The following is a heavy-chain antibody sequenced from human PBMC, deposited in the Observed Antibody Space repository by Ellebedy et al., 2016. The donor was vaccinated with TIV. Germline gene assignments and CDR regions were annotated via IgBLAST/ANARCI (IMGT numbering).Heavy chain of an antibody. J-gene: IGHJ5*02. CDR3: ARGDRIFDP. V-gene: IGHV3-7*01. D-gene: IGHD2-15*01. CDR2: IKPDGREK. CDR1: GFTFSSYW. Sequence: PGGSLRLSCAASGFTFSSYWMRWVRQAPGKGLAWVANIKPDGREKYYVDSMKGRFTISRDNAKNSLYLQMNSLRAEDTAVYYCARGDRIFDPWGQGTLVTVSS.